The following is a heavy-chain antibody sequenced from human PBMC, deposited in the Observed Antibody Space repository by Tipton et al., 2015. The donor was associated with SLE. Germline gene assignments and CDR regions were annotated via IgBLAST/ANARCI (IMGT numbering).Heavy chain of an antibody. J-gene: IGHJ6*03. CDR2: INHSGST. D-gene: IGHD6-6*01. V-gene: IGHV4-34*01. CDR3: ARVKSAARPPYYYYMDV. CDR1: GGSFSGYY. Sequence: TLSLTCAVYGGSFSGYYCSWIRQPPGKGLEWIGEINHSGSTNYNPSLKSRVTISVDTSKNQFSLKLSSVTAADTAVYYCARVKSAARPPYYYYMDVWGKGTTVTVSS.